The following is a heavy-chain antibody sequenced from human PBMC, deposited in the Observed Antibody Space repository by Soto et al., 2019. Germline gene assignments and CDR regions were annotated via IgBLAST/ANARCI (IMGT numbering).Heavy chain of an antibody. CDR3: AKTGDMGWITFRGVIVPRPYDS. CDR2: IPSDGSNE. J-gene: IGHJ4*02. CDR1: GFTFSTYG. D-gene: IGHD3-16*02. Sequence: QVQLVESGGGVVQPGRSLRLSCAASGFTFSTYGLHWVRQAPGKGLEWVAVIPSDGSNEYYADSVKGRFTISRDNSKNTLYLQMNSLTTEDTAVYYCAKTGDMGWITFRGVIVPRPYDSWGQGTLVTVSS. V-gene: IGHV3-30*18.